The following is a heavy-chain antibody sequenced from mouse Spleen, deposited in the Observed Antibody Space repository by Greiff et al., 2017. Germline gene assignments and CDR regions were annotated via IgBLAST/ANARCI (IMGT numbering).Heavy chain of an antibody. CDR2: IYPGDGNT. J-gene: IGHJ2*01. V-gene: IGHV1-80*01. CDR1: GYVFSNYW. CDR3: AREDRFGFDS. Sequence: QVQLQQSGAELVKSGASVKISCKVSGYVFSNYWMNWVKLRPGKGLEWIGQIYPGDGNTNYNGKFKGKATLTADKSSSTAYMQLSSLTSEDSAVYFCAREDRFGFDSWGQGTTLTVSS. D-gene: IGHD3-1*01.